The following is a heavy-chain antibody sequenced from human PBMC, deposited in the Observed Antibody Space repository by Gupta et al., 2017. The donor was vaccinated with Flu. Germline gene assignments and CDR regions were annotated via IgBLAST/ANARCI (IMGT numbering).Heavy chain of an antibody. CDR2: ITYGETT. CDR1: V. J-gene: IGHJ4*02. V-gene: IGHV3-23*01. D-gene: IGHD5-12*01. CDR3: SKKILDITNRPGNYGDY. Sequence: VRNWGRQAPGKGMEWVSAITYGETTYNSDSVKGRLTSDRVNAKNTVYLQPNSLIAEDTAVYYFSKKILDITNRPGNYGDYWGPGIRVTVSS.